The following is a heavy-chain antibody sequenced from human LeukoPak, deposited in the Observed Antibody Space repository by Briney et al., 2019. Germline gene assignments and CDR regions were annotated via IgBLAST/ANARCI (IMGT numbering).Heavy chain of an antibody. V-gene: IGHV3-64*01. CDR2: ISGGGDST. D-gene: IGHD1-26*01. CDR3: ARVVGATYFDY. Sequence: GGSLRLSCAASGFTFTTYTMHWVRQAPGKGLESVSAISGGGDSTYYANSVKGRFTISRDNSKNTLYLQMNSLRAEDTAVYYCARVVGATYFDYWGQGTLVTVSS. J-gene: IGHJ4*02. CDR1: GFTFTTYT.